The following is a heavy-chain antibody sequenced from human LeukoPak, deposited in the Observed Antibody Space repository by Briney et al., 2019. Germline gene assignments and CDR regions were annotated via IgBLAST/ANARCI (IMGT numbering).Heavy chain of an antibody. CDR2: IVIDNVNT. V-gene: IGHV1-58*01. CDR1: GFPFSSSA. Sequence: ASVKVSCKASGFPFSSSAVQWVRQARGQRLEWIGWIVIDNVNTKYAQKFQESVTITRDMSTSTAYMELSSLRSEDTAVYYCAASMYDSSGYYSYDFYGKDVWGLGTTVTVSS. D-gene: IGHD3-22*01. J-gene: IGHJ6*02. CDR3: AASMYDSSGYYSYDFYGKDV.